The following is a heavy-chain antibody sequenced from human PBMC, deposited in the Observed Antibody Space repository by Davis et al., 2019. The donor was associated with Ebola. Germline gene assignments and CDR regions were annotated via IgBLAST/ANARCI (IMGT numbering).Heavy chain of an antibody. Sequence: GESLKISCAASGFTFSSYSMNWVRQAPGKGLEWVSSISSSSSYIYYADSVKGRFTISRDNAKNSLYLQMNSLRAEDTAVYYCAREYYGSSGYSRSFDYWGQGSLVTVSS. CDR3: AREYYGSSGYSRSFDY. CDR1: GFTFSSYS. V-gene: IGHV3-21*01. D-gene: IGHD3-22*01. J-gene: IGHJ4*02. CDR2: ISSSSSYI.